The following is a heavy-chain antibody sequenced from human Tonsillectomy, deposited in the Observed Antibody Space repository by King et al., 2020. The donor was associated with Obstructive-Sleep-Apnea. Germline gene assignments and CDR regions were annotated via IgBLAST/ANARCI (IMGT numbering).Heavy chain of an antibody. Sequence: QLVQSGAEVKKPGSSVRVSCKASGDSFSGYALNWVRQAPGQGLEWMGGIIPMFGTPNYAQKFRGRVTITADESTSTAYMELSSLISEDTAEYYCGRAISGYSGCEAFWEWGQGTLVTVSS. D-gene: IGHD5-12*01. CDR2: IIPMFGTP. V-gene: IGHV1-69*01. CDR3: GRAISGYSGCEAFWE. CDR1: GDSFSGYA. J-gene: IGHJ4*02.